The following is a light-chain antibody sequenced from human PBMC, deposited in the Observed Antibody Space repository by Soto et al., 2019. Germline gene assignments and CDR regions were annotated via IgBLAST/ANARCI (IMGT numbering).Light chain of an antibody. J-gene: IGKJ5*01. CDR3: QQSYGTPIT. CDR2: VAS. Sequence: DIPMTQAPCSVSGSCRDRLTITCRASQSISRYLNWYQQKPGKAPNLLIYVASSLQSEVPSRFSGSGSGTDFTLTITSLQPEDFATYYCQQSYGTPITFGQGTRLEIK. V-gene: IGKV1-39*01. CDR1: QSISRY.